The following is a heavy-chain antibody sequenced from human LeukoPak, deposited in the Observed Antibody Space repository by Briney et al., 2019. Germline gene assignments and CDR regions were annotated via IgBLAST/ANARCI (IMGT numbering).Heavy chain of an antibody. V-gene: IGHV3-7*04. J-gene: IGHJ4*02. D-gene: IGHD6-13*01. CDR1: GFTVSRYW. Sequence: AGRSLRLSCAVSGFTVSRYWMNWVRQAPGKGLEWLANINEDGSEKHYVDSVEGRFTVSRDNGENSVFLQMNSLKVEDAAVYYCARGLRTAAGLDYWGQGTLVIASS. CDR2: INEDGSEK. CDR3: ARGLRTAAGLDY.